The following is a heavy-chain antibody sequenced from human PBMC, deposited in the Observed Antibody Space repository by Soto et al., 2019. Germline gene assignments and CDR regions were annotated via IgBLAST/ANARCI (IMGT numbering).Heavy chain of an antibody. CDR1: GFTFSSYG. CDR2: IWYDGSNK. J-gene: IGHJ4*02. D-gene: IGHD4-17*01. CDR3: ARDPGYGDYEHAIFLDY. V-gene: IGHV3-33*01. Sequence: QVQLVESGGGVVQPGRSLRLSCAASGFTFSSYGMHWVRQAPGKGLEWVAVIWYDGSNKYYADSVKGRFTISSDNSKNTLYLQMNSLRAEDTAVYYCARDPGYGDYEHAIFLDYWGQGTLVTVSS.